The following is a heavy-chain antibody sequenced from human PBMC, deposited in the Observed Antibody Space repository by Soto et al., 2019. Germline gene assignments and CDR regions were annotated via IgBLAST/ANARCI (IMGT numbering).Heavy chain of an antibody. CDR2: FIPIFGTA. CDR3: ARGRIAAAEGYYYYGMDV. J-gene: IGHJ6*02. D-gene: IGHD6-13*01. Sequence: QVQLVQSGAEVKKPGSSVKVSCKASGGTFSSYAISWVRQAPGQGLEWMGGFIPIFGTANYAQKFQGRVTITADKSTSTAYMELSSLRSEDTAVYYCARGRIAAAEGYYYYGMDVWGQGTTVTVSS. V-gene: IGHV1-69*06. CDR1: GGTFSSYA.